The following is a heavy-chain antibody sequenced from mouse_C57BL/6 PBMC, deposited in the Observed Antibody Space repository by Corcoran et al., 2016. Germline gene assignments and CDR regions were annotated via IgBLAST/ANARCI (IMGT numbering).Heavy chain of an antibody. CDR1: GYTFTDYT. V-gene: IGHV1-18*01. J-gene: IGHJ2*01. D-gene: IGHD1-1*01. CDR3: ARRNYYGSSYPDY. CDR2: INPNNGGT. Sequence: EVQLQQSGPELVKPGASVKIPCKASGYTFTDYTMDWVKQSHGKSLEWIGDINPNNGGTIYNQKFKGKATLTVDKSSSTAYMELRSLTSEDTAVYYCARRNYYGSSYPDYWGQGTTLTVS.